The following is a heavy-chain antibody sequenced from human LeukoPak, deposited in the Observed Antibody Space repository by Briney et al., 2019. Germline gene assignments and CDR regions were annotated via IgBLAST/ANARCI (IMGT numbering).Heavy chain of an antibody. CDR1: GYTFTNYG. V-gene: IGHV1-18*01. D-gene: IGHD1-1*01. CDR3: ARGPRYSPDY. J-gene: IGHJ4*02. Sequence: ASVKVSCKASGYTFTNYGITWVRQAPGQALEWMGWISAYNGNTNYAQKLQGRVTMTTDTHTSTAYMELRSLRSDDTAVYYCARGPRYSPDYWGQGTLVTVSS. CDR2: ISAYNGNT.